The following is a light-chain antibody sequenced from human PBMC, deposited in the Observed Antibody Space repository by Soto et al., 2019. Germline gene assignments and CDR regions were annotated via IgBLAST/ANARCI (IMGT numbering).Light chain of an antibody. Sequence: DIQMTQSPSSLSASVGDRVTITCRASQTISTYLNWYQQKPGKGPKLLIYGASSLQSGVPSRFSGSGSGTDFTLTISSLQPEDFETYFCQQSYSSPLYTFGQGTKLEI. CDR1: QTISTY. CDR3: QQSYSSPLYT. CDR2: GAS. J-gene: IGKJ2*01. V-gene: IGKV1-39*01.